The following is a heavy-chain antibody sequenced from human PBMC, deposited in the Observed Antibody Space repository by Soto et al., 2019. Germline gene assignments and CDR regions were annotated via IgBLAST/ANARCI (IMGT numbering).Heavy chain of an antibody. CDR1: GFTFSSYS. Sequence: GGSLRLSCAASGFTFSSYSVTWVRQAPGKGLEWVSAISGSGGSTYYADSVKGRFTISRDNSKNTLYLQMNSLRAEDTAVYYCSGDILTGYGYYFDYWGQGTLVTVSS. D-gene: IGHD3-9*01. J-gene: IGHJ4*02. CDR2: ISGSGGST. V-gene: IGHV3-23*01. CDR3: SGDILTGYGYYFDY.